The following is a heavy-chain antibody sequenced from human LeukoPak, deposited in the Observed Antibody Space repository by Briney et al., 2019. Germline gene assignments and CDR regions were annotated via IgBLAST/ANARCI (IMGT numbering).Heavy chain of an antibody. CDR1: GYTFTSYG. Sequence: ASVKVSCKASGYTFTSYGISWVRRAPGQGLEWMGWISAYNGNTNYAQKLQGRVTMTTDTSTSTAYMELRSLRSDDTAVYYCARELYSYGPFYYYYYYMDVWGKGTTVTVSS. CDR3: ARELYSYGPFYYYYYYMDV. CDR2: ISAYNGNT. J-gene: IGHJ6*03. D-gene: IGHD5-18*01. V-gene: IGHV1-18*01.